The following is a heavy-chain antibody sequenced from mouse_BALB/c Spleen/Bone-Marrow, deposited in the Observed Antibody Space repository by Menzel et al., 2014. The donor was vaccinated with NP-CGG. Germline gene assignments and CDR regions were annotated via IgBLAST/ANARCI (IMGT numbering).Heavy chain of an antibody. Sequence: VQLQQSGPELVMPGPSVKLSCKASGYTFTDYWIHWVKQRPGQGLEWIGAIDTSDDNTTYNQKLKGKTTSTVEETSSTAYMQFSSLTSEDSAVYCCARSDYRYDPLAYWGQGTLVTVSA. CDR2: IDTSDDNT. D-gene: IGHD2-14*01. V-gene: IGHV1-69*01. CDR1: GYTFTDYW. CDR3: ARSDYRYDPLAY. J-gene: IGHJ3*01.